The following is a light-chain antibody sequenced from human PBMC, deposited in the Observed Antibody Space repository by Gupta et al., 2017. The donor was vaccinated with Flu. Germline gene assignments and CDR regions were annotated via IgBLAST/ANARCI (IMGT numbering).Light chain of an antibody. V-gene: IGLV2-11*01. CDR3: CSYAGSYPWV. CDR2: EVS. J-gene: IGLJ3*02. CDR1: SSDVGGYNY. Sequence: TSSDVGGYNYVSWYQQHPGKAPKLMIYEVSKRPAGVPDRFSGAKSGNTASLTISGLQAEDEADYYCCSYAGSYPWVFGEGTKLTVL.